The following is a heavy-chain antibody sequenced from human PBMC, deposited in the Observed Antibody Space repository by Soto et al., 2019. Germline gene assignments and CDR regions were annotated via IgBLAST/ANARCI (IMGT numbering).Heavy chain of an antibody. J-gene: IGHJ4*02. CDR1: GFTFSSYA. CDR2: ISGSGGST. Sequence: EVQLLESGGGLVQPGGSLRLSCAASGFTFSSYAMSWVRQAPEKGLEWVSAISGSGGSTYYADSVKGRFTISRDNSKNTLYLQMNSLRAEDTAVYYCAKSRYSGSSRDVDYWGQGTLVTVSS. V-gene: IGHV3-23*01. D-gene: IGHD1-26*01. CDR3: AKSRYSGSSRDVDY.